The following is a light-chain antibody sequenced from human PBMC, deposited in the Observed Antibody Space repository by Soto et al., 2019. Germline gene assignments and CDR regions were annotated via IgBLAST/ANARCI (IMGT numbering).Light chain of an antibody. Sequence: ETVMTQSPGTLSVAPGERATLSCRASLTVSRNLAWYQQKPGQAPRLLIYGASTRATGIPDRFSGSGAGTEFTLIISSLQTEESAIYYCQQYMNWAPWTFGQGTRVEIK. V-gene: IGKV3-15*01. CDR1: LTVSRN. CDR3: QQYMNWAPWT. J-gene: IGKJ1*01. CDR2: GAS.